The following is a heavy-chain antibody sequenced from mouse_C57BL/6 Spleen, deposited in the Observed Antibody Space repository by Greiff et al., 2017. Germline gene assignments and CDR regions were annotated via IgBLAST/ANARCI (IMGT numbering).Heavy chain of an antibody. Sequence: VHVKQSGPELVKPGDSVKISCKASGYSFTGYFMNWVMQSHGKSLEWIGRINPYNGDTFYNQKFKGKATLTVDKSSSTAHMELRSLTSEDSAVYYCARSREGLFDYWGQGTTLTVSS. CDR2: INPYNGDT. CDR3: ARSREGLFDY. V-gene: IGHV1-20*01. CDR1: GYSFTGYF. D-gene: IGHD3-1*01. J-gene: IGHJ2*01.